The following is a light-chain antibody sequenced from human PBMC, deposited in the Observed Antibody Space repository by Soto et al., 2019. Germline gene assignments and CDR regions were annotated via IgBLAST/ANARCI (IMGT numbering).Light chain of an antibody. CDR2: SAS. V-gene: IGKV1-17*01. CDR3: LQHRSFPWT. CDR1: QDIRSD. J-gene: IGKJ1*01. Sequence: DIQMTQAPSSLSASVGDSVIITCRASQDIRSDLSWYQLQPGKAPRRLIYSASNLHSGVPSTFSGSWSETEFTLTITSLQPDDFATYFCLQHRSFPWTFGQGTKVEIK.